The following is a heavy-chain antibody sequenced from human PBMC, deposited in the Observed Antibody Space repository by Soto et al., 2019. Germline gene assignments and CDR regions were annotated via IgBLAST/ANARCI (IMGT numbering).Heavy chain of an antibody. CDR1: GGSISRYY. CDR3: ARHLSDYDILTGYINWFDP. J-gene: IGHJ5*02. D-gene: IGHD3-9*01. V-gene: IGHV4-59*01. CDR2: TYYGGST. Sequence: PSETLSLTCTVSGGSISRYYWTWIRQPPGKGLEWIGYTYYGGSTNYNPPLKSRVTISVDTSKNQFSLKASSVTAADTAVYYCARHLSDYDILTGYINWFDPWGQGTLVTVSS.